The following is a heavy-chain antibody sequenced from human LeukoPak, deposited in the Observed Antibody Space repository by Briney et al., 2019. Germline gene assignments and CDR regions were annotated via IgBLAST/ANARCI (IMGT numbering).Heavy chain of an antibody. D-gene: IGHD3-22*01. V-gene: IGHV4-39*02. Sequence: KPSETLSLTCTISGGFISSSSYYWGWIRQPPGKGLVWVGDIYYTGSTYYNASLKSRVSISIDTSNNHFSLKLSSVTAADTALYYCARRRYYDSTGYLDWGQGTLVTVSS. CDR3: ARRRYYDSTGYLD. CDR1: GGFISSSSYY. J-gene: IGHJ1*01. CDR2: IYYTGST.